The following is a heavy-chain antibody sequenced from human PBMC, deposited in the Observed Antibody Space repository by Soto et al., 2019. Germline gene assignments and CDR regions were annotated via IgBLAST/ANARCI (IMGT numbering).Heavy chain of an antibody. V-gene: IGHV4-34*01. CDR1: GGFVSSGSYY. D-gene: IGHD1-1*01. Sequence: QVQLQQWGAGLLKPSETLSLTCAVYGGFVSSGSYYWSWIRQPPGKGLEWIGEMSHSGGTHFNPSLKSRVTRWVDTAKNQFSLKMGGVTGADTALYYCARVERGTATTVVDAFDIWGPGTMVTVSS. CDR3: ARVERGTATTVVDAFDI. CDR2: MSHSGGT. J-gene: IGHJ3*02.